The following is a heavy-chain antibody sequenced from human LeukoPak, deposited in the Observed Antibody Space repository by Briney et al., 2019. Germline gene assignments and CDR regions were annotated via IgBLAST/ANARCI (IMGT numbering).Heavy chain of an antibody. CDR2: ISHSGTVI. CDR1: GFTFTDYY. Sequence: GGSLRLSCSASGFTFTDYYMSWIRQAPGKGLEWVSYISHSGTVIYYEDSVKGRFTISNDNNKKSQYLQMNSLKSEDTAVYSCARDYNCWGQGTLVTVSS. J-gene: IGHJ4*02. CDR3: ARDYNC. V-gene: IGHV3-11*01. D-gene: IGHD3-10*01.